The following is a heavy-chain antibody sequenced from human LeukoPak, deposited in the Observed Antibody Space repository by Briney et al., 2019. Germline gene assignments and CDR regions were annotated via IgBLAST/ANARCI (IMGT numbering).Heavy chain of an antibody. CDR1: GFTFSSYA. Sequence: GSLRLSCTASGFTFSSYAMSWVRQAPGKGLEWIGEINHSGSTNYNPSLKSRVTISVDTSKNQFSLKLSSVTAADTAVYYCAGNYYGSGSYYSEDRYWGQGTLVTVSS. CDR3: AGNYYGSGSYYSEDRY. J-gene: IGHJ4*02. CDR2: INHSGST. V-gene: IGHV4-34*08. D-gene: IGHD3-10*01.